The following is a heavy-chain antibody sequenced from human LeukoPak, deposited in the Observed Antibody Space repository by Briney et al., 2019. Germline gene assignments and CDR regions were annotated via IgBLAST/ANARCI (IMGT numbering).Heavy chain of an antibody. D-gene: IGHD5-18*01. CDR3: ANLATRQLDY. V-gene: IGHV3-23*01. J-gene: IGHJ4*02. Sequence: PGGSLRLSCAASGFTFSTYSMSWVRQAPGKGLEWVSAISGSGGSTYYADSVKGRFTISRDNSKNTLYLQMNSLRAEDTAVYYCANLATRQLDYWGQGTLVTVSS. CDR1: GFTFSTYS. CDR2: ISGSGGST.